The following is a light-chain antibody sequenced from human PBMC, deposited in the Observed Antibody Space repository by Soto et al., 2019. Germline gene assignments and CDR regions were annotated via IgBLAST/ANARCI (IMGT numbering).Light chain of an antibody. J-gene: IGKJ1*01. CDR3: QQSYNKPRT. CDR1: RSISRW. CDR2: DAS. V-gene: IGKV1-5*01. Sequence: DNQMPQSPSTLSASVGDRVTITCRASRSISRWLAWYQVKPGKAPKLLIYDASSLESGVPSRFSGSGSGTDFTLTISSLQPDDSATYYCQQSYNKPRTFGQGTRWIS.